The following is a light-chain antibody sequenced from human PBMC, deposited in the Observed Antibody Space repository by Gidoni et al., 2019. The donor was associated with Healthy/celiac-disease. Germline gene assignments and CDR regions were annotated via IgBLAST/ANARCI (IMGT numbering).Light chain of an antibody. CDR2: DAS. Sequence: DIQMTQSPSSLSASVGDRVTITCQASQDISNYLNWYQQNPGKAPKLLIYDASNLETGVPSRFSGSGSGTDFTVTISSLQPEDIATYYCQQYDNLPYTFGQGTKLEIK. CDR3: QQYDNLPYT. J-gene: IGKJ2*01. CDR1: QDISNY. V-gene: IGKV1-33*01.